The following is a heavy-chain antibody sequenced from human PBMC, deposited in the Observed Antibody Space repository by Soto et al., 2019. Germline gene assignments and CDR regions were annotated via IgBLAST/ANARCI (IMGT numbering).Heavy chain of an antibody. CDR2: ISWNSGSI. V-gene: IGHV3-9*01. D-gene: IGHD2-8*01. J-gene: IGHJ6*02. Sequence: EVQLVESGGDLAQPGRSLRLSCAASGFTFDEYAMHWVRQVPGKGLEWVSGISWNSGSIGYADSVRGRFTISRDNAKNALYLQMNSLRVEDTAWYYCAKDIKNGLPFNYYNVMDVWGQGTTVTVSS. CDR3: AKDIKNGLPFNYYNVMDV. CDR1: GFTFDEYA.